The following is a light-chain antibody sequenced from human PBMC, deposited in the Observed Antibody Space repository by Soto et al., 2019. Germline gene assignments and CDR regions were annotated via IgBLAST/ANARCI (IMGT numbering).Light chain of an antibody. CDR1: SSDVGSQKL. Sequence: QSPLTQPASVSGSPGQSITISCTGTSSDVGSQKLVSWYQQHPGKAPKVMIYEVTKRPSGVSDRFSGSKSGNTASLTISGLQAEDEADYSCCSYVGARSYVFGSGTKLTVL. CDR3: CSYVGARSYV. J-gene: IGLJ1*01. CDR2: EVT. V-gene: IGLV2-23*02.